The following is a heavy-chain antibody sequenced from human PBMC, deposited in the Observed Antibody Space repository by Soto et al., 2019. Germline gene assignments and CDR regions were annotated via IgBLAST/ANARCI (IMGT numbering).Heavy chain of an antibody. J-gene: IGHJ4*02. CDR2: TYYTGGA. CDR1: GDAISSGGYS. V-gene: IGHV4-30-2*01. D-gene: IGHD2-15*01. CDR3: ARVYCSGGSCYHLDY. Sequence: SETLSLTCTVSGDAISSGGYSWNWIRQPPGKGLEWIGYTYYTGGATYNPSLKSRVTISVDTSKNQFSLKLSSVTAADTAVYYCARVYCSGGSCYHLDYWGQGTLVTVSS.